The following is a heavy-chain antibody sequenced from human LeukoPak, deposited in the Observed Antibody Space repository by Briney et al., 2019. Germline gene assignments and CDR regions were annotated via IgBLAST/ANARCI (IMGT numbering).Heavy chain of an antibody. D-gene: IGHD3-3*01. CDR3: ARDPHYDFWSGQFDP. V-gene: IGHV4-59*12. CDR1: GASITSDF. J-gene: IGHJ5*02. CDR2: IYDTGST. Sequence: SETLSLTCTVSGASITSDFWDWIRQSPGKGPEWIGYIYDTGSTNYNPTLRGRVTISADRSKNQFSLKLSSVTAADTAVYYCARDPHYDFWSGQFDPWGQGTLVTVSS.